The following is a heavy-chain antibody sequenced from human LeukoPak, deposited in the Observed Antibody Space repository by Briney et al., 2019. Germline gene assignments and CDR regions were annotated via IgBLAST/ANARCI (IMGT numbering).Heavy chain of an antibody. V-gene: IGHV3-64*01. CDR3: ARDGEINCSGGSCYSYYYYYYMDV. CDR1: GLSFSSYA. D-gene: IGHD2-15*01. J-gene: IGHJ6*03. Sequence: GGSLRLSXAASGLSFSSYAMHWVRHPPGRGREYVSAISRKGGRTFYANCVKGRFTFSRDNCKNTLYLQMGSLRAEDMAVYYCARDGEINCSGGSCYSYYYYYYMDVWGKGTTVTVSS. CDR2: ISRKGGRT.